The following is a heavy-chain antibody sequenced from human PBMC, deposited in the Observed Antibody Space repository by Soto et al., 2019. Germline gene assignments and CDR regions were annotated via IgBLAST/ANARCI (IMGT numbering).Heavy chain of an antibody. D-gene: IGHD6-19*01. Sequence: GGSLRLSCAASGFMFSDYYMSWIRPAPGKGLEWVSYISSSGRTIYYADSVRGRFTISRDNAKNSLYLQMNSLRAEDTAVYYCARALAVAANVDYWGQGTLVTVSS. CDR3: ARALAVAANVDY. CDR2: ISSSGRTI. CDR1: GFMFSDYY. V-gene: IGHV3-11*01. J-gene: IGHJ4*02.